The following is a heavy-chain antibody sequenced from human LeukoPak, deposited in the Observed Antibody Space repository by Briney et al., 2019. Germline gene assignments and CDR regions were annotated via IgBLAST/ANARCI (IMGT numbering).Heavy chain of an antibody. Sequence: GGSLRLSCAASGFTFSSYAMHWVHQAPGKGLEYVSAISSNGGSTYYANSVKGRFTISRDNSKNTLYLQMGSLRAEDMAVYYCARGPSRIPANWFDPWGQGTLVTVSS. D-gene: IGHD2-15*01. J-gene: IGHJ5*02. CDR2: ISSNGGST. V-gene: IGHV3-64*01. CDR3: ARGPSRIPANWFDP. CDR1: GFTFSSYA.